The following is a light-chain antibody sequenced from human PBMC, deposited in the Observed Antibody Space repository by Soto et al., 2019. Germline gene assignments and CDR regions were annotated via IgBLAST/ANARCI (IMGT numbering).Light chain of an antibody. CDR2: GAS. CDR1: QSVSSSY. CDR3: EQYGSSGYT. Sequence: EIVLTQSPGTLSLSPGERATLSCRASQSVSSSYLAWYQQKPGQAPRLLIYGASRRASSIPDRFSGSGSGTAFTLPSSRLEPEDFVVYYCEQYGSSGYTFGQGTKLEIK. J-gene: IGKJ2*01. V-gene: IGKV3-20*01.